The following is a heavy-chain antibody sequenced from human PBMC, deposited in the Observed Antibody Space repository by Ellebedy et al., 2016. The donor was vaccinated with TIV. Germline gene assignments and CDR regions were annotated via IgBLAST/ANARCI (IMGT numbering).Heavy chain of an antibody. D-gene: IGHD3-10*01. CDR2: VYYSGST. Sequence: SETLSLXXSVSGGFIGRYYWTWVRQPPGQGLECIGSVYYSGSTNYNPSLKSRVTVSIDTSKNQFSLKLRSVTAADTAVYYCARGYYGSGSYLELWGQGTLVTVSS. V-gene: IGHV4-59*01. J-gene: IGHJ4*02. CDR1: GGFIGRYY. CDR3: ARGYYGSGSYLEL.